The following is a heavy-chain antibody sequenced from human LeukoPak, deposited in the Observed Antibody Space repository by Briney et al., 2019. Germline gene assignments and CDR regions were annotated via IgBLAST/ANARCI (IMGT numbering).Heavy chain of an antibody. V-gene: IGHV3-21*01. CDR3: ARDPGSTQTLHDAFDI. CDR2: ISTSSSYI. Sequence: GGSLRLSCAASRFTFSTYSMNWVRQAPGKGLEWVSFISTSSSYIYYADSVKGRFTISRDNARNSVYLQMNSLRAEDTAVYYCARDPGSTQTLHDAFDIWGQGTVVTVSS. CDR1: RFTFSTYS. J-gene: IGHJ3*02. D-gene: IGHD1-26*01.